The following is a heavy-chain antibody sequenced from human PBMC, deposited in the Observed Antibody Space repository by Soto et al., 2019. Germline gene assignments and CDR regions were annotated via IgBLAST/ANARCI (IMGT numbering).Heavy chain of an antibody. V-gene: IGHV4-39*01. Sequence: SETLSLTCTVSGGSISSSSYYWGWIRQPPGKGLEWIGSIYYSGSTYYNPSLKSRVTISVDTSKNQFSLKLSSVTAADTAVYYCASRGLFLLDYWGQGTLVTVSS. CDR1: GGSISSSSYY. J-gene: IGHJ4*02. CDR2: IYYSGST. CDR3: ASRGLFLLDY. D-gene: IGHD2-15*01.